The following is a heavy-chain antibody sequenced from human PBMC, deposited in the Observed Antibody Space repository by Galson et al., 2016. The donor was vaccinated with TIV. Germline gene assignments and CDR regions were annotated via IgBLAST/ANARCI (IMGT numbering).Heavy chain of an antibody. Sequence: PALVKPTQTLTLTCTFSGFSLSTGGVGVGWIRQPQGKALEWLGLIYWDDGKRYSPSLKSRLTITKDTSKNQVVLTMTNMDPVDTATYYCAHRNMTLSTGSDAFDMWGQGTRVTVSS. D-gene: IGHD3-9*01. V-gene: IGHV2-5*02. CDR3: AHRNMTLSTGSDAFDM. CDR2: IYWDDGK. J-gene: IGHJ3*02. CDR1: GFSLSTGGVG.